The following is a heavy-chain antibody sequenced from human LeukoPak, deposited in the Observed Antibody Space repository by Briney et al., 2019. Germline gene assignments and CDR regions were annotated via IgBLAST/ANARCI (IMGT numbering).Heavy chain of an antibody. J-gene: IGHJ4*02. CDR3: AKEGKVYCSGGSCYGFDY. D-gene: IGHD2-15*01. Sequence: GGSLRLSCAASGFTFSSYGMHWVRQAPGKGLEWVAVISYDGSNKYYADSVKGRFTISRDNSKNTLYLQMNSLRAEDTAVYYCAKEGKVYCSGGSCYGFDYWGQGTLVTVSS. V-gene: IGHV3-30*18. CDR1: GFTFSSYG. CDR2: ISYDGSNK.